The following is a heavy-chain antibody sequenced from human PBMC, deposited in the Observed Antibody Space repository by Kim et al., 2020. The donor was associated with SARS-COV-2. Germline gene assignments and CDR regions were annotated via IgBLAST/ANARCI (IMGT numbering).Heavy chain of an antibody. D-gene: IGHD2-15*01. V-gene: IGHV3-23*01. CDR2: ISGGGGST. CDR3: AKDWSGGSLRGDYVDN. Sequence: GGSLRLSCAASGFTFSSYAMSWVRQAPGKGLEWVSAISGGGGSTYSADSVKGRFTISRANSKTTLYLQMNMRRAEDTDVYYCAKDWSGGSLRGDYVDNWGHRTLGTVS. CDR1: GFTFSSYA. J-gene: IGHJ4*01.